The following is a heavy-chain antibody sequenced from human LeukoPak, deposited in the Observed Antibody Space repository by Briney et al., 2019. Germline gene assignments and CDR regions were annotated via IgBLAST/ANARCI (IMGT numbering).Heavy chain of an antibody. CDR2: INPSDGST. J-gene: IGHJ6*03. D-gene: IGHD6-13*01. CDR3: ARDQQQQLDTRRYYYYMDV. Sequence: ASVKVSCKASGYTFTSYYIHLVRQAPGQGFEWMAIINPSDGSTTNSQKFQGRVTMTRDTSTSTVYMELSGLRSEDTALYYCARDQQQQLDTRRYYYYMDVWGKGTTVTISS. V-gene: IGHV1-46*01. CDR1: GYTFTSYY.